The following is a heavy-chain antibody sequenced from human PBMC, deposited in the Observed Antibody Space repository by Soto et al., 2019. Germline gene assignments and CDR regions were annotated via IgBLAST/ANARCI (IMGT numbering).Heavy chain of an antibody. Sequence: QVQLQESGPGLVKPSQTLSLTCTVSGGSISSGGYYWSWIRQHPGKGLEWIGYIYYIGTPYYNPSLXRGXTISVDTSKNQFSLKLSSVTAADTAVYYCARTPDHWGQGTLVTVSS. J-gene: IGHJ4*02. D-gene: IGHD2-15*01. V-gene: IGHV4-31*03. CDR1: GGSISSGGYY. CDR2: IYYIGTP. CDR3: ARTPDH.